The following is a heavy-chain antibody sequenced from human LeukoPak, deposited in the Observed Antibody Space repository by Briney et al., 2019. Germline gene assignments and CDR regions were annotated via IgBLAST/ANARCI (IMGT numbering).Heavy chain of an antibody. V-gene: IGHV3-48*03. CDR3: ATTLYSSSWLSAYYYYYYMDV. J-gene: IGHJ6*03. CDR2: ISSSGSTI. Sequence: GGSLRLSCAASGFTFSSYEMNWVRQAPGKGLEWVSYISSSGSTIYYADSVKGRFTISRDNAKNPLYLQMNSLRAEDTAVYYCATTLYSSSWLSAYYYYYYMDVWGKGTTVTVSS. CDR1: GFTFSSYE. D-gene: IGHD6-13*01.